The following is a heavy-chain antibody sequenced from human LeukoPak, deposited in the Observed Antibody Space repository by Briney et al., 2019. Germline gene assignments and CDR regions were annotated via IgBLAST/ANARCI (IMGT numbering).Heavy chain of an antibody. CDR3: ARGGGYDDYFDY. D-gene: IGHD5-12*01. J-gene: IGHJ4*02. V-gene: IGHV4-59*08. Sequence: SETLSLTCTVSGGSISSHYWSWIRQPPGKGLEWIGYIYYSGSTNYNPSLKSRVTISVDTSKNQFSLKLSSVTAADTAVYYCARGGGYDDYFDYWGQGTLVTVSS. CDR2: IYYSGST. CDR1: GGSISSHY.